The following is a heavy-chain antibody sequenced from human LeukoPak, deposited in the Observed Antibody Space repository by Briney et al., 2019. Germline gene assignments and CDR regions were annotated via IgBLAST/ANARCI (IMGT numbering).Heavy chain of an antibody. CDR1: GFTFSSYA. D-gene: IGHD3-10*01. V-gene: IGHV3-23*01. Sequence: GGSLRLSCAASGFTFSSYAMSWVRQAPGKGLEWVSAISGSGGSTYYADSAKGRFTISRDNSKNTLYLQMNSLRAEDTAVYYCATDYGSGSYHYYYGMDVWGKGTTVTVSS. J-gene: IGHJ6*04. CDR2: ISGSGGST. CDR3: ATDYGSGSYHYYYGMDV.